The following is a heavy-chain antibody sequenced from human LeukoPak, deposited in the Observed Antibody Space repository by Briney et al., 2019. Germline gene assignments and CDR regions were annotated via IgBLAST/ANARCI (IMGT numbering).Heavy chain of an antibody. Sequence: GSSVKVSCKASGGTFSSYTISWVRQAPGQGLEWMGRIIPILGIANYAQKFQGRVTITADKSTSTAYMELSSLRSEDTAVYYCARDCTNGECSKGGVDYWGQGTLVTVSS. CDR1: GGTFSSYT. CDR2: IIPILGIA. V-gene: IGHV1-69*04. CDR3: ARDCTNGECSKGGVDY. J-gene: IGHJ4*02. D-gene: IGHD2-8*01.